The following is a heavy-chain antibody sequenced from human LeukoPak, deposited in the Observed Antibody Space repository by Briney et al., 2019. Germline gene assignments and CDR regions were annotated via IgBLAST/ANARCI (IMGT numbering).Heavy chain of an antibody. D-gene: IGHD3-10*01. Sequence: GGSLRLSCAASGFTFDDYGMSWVRQAPGKGLERVSGINWNGGSTGYADSVKGRFTISRDNAKNSLYLQMNSLRAEDTALYYCARDGTWFGELFTLFDYWGQGTLVTVSS. V-gene: IGHV3-20*04. J-gene: IGHJ4*02. CDR2: INWNGGST. CDR3: ARDGTWFGELFTLFDY. CDR1: GFTFDDYG.